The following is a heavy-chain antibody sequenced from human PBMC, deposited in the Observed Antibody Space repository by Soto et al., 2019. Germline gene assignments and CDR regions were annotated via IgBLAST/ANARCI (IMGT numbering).Heavy chain of an antibody. CDR1: GFTFSTYA. CDR3: AKDSFINLRGYDSY. V-gene: IGHV3-23*01. Sequence: GGSLRLSCAASGFTFSTYAMIWVRQAPGEGLEWVSAISGSGDSTYYADSVKGRFTISRDNSKNTLYLQMSSLRAEDTAIYYCAKDSFINLRGYDSYWGQGTLVTVS. CDR2: ISGSGDST. D-gene: IGHD5-12*01. J-gene: IGHJ4*02.